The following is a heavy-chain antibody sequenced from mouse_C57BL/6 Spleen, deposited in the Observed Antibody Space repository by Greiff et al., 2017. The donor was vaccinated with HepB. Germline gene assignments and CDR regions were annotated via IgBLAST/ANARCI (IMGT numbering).Heavy chain of an antibody. CDR2: IDPETGGT. D-gene: IGHD2-14*01. V-gene: IGHV1-15*01. J-gene: IGHJ4*01. Sequence: QVTLKESGAELVRPGASVTLSCKASGYTFTDYEMHWVKQTPVHGLEWIGAIDPETGGTAYNQKFKGKAILTADKSSSTAYMELRSLTSEDSAVYYCTREIYYRAMDYWGQGTSVTVSS. CDR3: TREIYYRAMDY. CDR1: GYTFTDYE.